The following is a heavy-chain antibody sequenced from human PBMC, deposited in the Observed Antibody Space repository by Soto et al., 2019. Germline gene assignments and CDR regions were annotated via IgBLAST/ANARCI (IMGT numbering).Heavy chain of an antibody. CDR2: FDPEDGET. V-gene: IGHV1-24*01. CDR3: ATDLNDFWSGPN. D-gene: IGHD3-3*01. CDR1: GYTLTELS. J-gene: IGHJ4*02. Sequence: ASVKVSCKVSGYTLTELSMHWVRQAPGKGLEWKGGFDPEDGETIYAQKFQGKVTMTEDTSTDTAYMELSSLRSEDTAVYYCATDLNDFWSGPNWGQGTLVTVSS.